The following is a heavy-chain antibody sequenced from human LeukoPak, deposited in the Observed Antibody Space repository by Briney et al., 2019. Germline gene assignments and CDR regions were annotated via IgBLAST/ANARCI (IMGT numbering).Heavy chain of an antibody. D-gene: IGHD4-17*01. Sequence: ASVKVSCKASGGTFSSYAISWVRQAPGQGLEWMGGIIPIFGTANYAQKFQGRVTITADESTRTAYMELSSLRSEDTAVYYCARGSIGDYGDYGGFEYWGQGNLVTVSS. V-gene: IGHV1-69*13. CDR3: ARGSIGDYGDYGGFEY. J-gene: IGHJ4*02. CDR1: GGTFSSYA. CDR2: IIPIFGTA.